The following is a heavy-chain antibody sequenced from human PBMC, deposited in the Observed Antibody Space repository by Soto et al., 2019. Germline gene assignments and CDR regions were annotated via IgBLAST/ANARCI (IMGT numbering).Heavy chain of an antibody. CDR1: GGSISSSSYY. V-gene: IGHV4-39*01. CDR3: ARQAASWVLRYFYGMDV. CDR2: IYYSGST. D-gene: IGHD3-9*01. J-gene: IGHJ6*02. Sequence: SETLSLTCTVSGGSISSSSYYWGWIRQPPGKGLEWIGSIYYSGSTYYSPSLKSRVTISVDTSKNQFSLKLSSVTAADTAVYYCARQAASWVLRYFYGMDVWGQGTTVT.